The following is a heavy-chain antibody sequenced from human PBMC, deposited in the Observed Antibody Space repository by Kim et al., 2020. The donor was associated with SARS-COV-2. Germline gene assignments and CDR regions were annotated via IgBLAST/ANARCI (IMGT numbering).Heavy chain of an antibody. V-gene: IGHV1-46*01. Sequence: ASVKVSCKASGYTFTSYYMHWVRQAPGQGLEWMGIINPSGGSTSYAQKFQGRVTMTRDTSTSTVYMELSSLRSEDTAVYYCARGTAYYDILTSFRLDYYYGMDVWGQGTTVTVSS. CDR1: GYTFTSYY. D-gene: IGHD3-9*01. CDR2: INPSGGST. J-gene: IGHJ6*02. CDR3: ARGTAYYDILTSFRLDYYYGMDV.